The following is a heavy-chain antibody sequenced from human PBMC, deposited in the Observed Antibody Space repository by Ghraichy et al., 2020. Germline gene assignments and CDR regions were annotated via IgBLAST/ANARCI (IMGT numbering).Heavy chain of an antibody. CDR1: GGSISSSSYY. J-gene: IGHJ6*02. V-gene: IGHV4-39*07. CDR3: ARDPVPADGYRTQNYYYYGVDV. D-gene: IGHD5-24*01. CDR2: VCYSGDT. Sequence: SETLSLTCTVSGGSISSSSYYWGWIRQPPGKGLEWIGSVCYSGDTYYNPSLKSRVTISVDTSKNHFSLKVSSVTAADTAIYYCARDPVPADGYRTQNYYYYGVDVWGQGTRVTVSS.